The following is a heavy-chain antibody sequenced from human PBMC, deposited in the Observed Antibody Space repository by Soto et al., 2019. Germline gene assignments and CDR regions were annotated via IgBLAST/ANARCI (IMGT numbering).Heavy chain of an antibody. CDR3: ARHLLTGHFDY. V-gene: IGHV3-33*01. Sequence: QVQLVESGGGVVQPGRSLRLSCAASGFTFSSYGMHWVRQAPGKGLEWVAVIWYDGSNKYYADSVMGRFTISRDNSQNTLYLQMHWLRAEDGDVWHCARHLLTGHFDYWGQGPLVSVSS. CDR2: IWYDGSNK. J-gene: IGHJ4*02. D-gene: IGHD4-4*01. CDR1: GFTFSSYG.